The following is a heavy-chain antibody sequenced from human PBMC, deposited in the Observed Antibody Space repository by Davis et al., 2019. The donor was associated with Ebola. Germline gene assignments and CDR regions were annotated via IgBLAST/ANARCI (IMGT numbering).Heavy chain of an antibody. CDR1: GGSITDSSYY. D-gene: IGHD6-19*01. CDR3: AGRQWLALFDY. Sequence: PSETLSLTCTVSGGSITDSSYYWAWIRQPPGKGREWIGTIYYSGNTDYNPSLKSRITISVDTSNSQFPLRLSSVTAADAAVYYCAGRQWLALFDYWGQGTLVTVSS. J-gene: IGHJ4*02. V-gene: IGHV4-39*01. CDR2: IYYSGNT.